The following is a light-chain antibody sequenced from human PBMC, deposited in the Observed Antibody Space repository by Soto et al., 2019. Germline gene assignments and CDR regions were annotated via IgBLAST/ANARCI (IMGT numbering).Light chain of an antibody. J-gene: IGLJ1*01. CDR3: GTWDNNLKGV. CDR2: EHN. CDR1: SSNIGSNY. V-gene: IGLV1-51*02. Sequence: QSVLTQPPSVSAAPGQKVTISCSGSSSNIGSNYVSWYQHFPGAAPKLLIYEHNKRPSGIPDRFSASKSGTSATLDIAGLQTGDEADYYCGTWDNNLKGVFGTGTRSP.